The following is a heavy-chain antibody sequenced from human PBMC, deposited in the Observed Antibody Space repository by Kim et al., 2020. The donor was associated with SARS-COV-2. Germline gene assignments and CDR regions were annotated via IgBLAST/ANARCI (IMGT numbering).Heavy chain of an antibody. V-gene: IGHV1-24*01. J-gene: IGHJ5*02. CDR3: ATGCSSTSCLGWFDP. D-gene: IGHD2-2*01. Sequence: QKFQGRVTMTEDTSTDTAYMELSSLRSEDTAVYYCATGCSSTSCLGWFDPWGQGTLVTVSS.